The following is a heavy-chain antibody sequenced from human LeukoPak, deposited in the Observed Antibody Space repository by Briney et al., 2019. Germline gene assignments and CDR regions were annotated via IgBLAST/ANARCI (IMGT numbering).Heavy chain of an antibody. CDR3: ARGPDYSDYYYSYYMDV. D-gene: IGHD4-11*01. CDR2: INPNSGGT. V-gene: IGHV1-2*02. Sequence: ASVKVSCKASGYTFTGYYLHWVRQAPGQGLEWMGWINPNSGGTNYAQKFQGRVTMTRDTSISTAYMELRRLKSDDTAVYYCARGPDYSDYYYSYYMDVWGKGTTVTVSS. J-gene: IGHJ6*03. CDR1: GYTFTGYY.